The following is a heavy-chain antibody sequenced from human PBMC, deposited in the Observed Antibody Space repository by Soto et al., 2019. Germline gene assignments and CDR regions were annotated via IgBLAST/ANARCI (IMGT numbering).Heavy chain of an antibody. D-gene: IGHD5-12*01. J-gene: IGHJ6*02. CDR3: AKEYDVWLLRYYYYYGMDD. CDR1: EFTFSSYG. Sequence: LRLSCAASEFTFSSYGMHWVRQAPGKGLEWVAVISYDGSNKYYADSVKGRFTISRDNSKNTLYLQMNSLRAEDTAVYYCAKEYDVWLLRYYYYYGMDDWAQGTT. V-gene: IGHV3-30*18. CDR2: ISYDGSNK.